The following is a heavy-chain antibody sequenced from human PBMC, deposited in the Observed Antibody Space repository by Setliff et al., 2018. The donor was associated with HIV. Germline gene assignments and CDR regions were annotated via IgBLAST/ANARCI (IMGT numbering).Heavy chain of an antibody. CDR1: GGSISSYY. D-gene: IGHD2-2*01. J-gene: IGHJ6*03. V-gene: IGHV4-4*07. Sequence: SETLSLTCTVSGGSISSYYWSWIRQPPGKGLEWIGRIYTSGSTNYNPSLKSRVTMSVDTSKNQFSLKLSSVTAADTAVYYCAKRTGVVPAAIVYYYMDVWGKGTTVTVSS. CDR3: AKRTGVVPAAIVYYYMDV. CDR2: IYTSGST.